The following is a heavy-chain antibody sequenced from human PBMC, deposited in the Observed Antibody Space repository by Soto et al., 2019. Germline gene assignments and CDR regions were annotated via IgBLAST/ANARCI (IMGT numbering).Heavy chain of an antibody. D-gene: IGHD6-13*01. Sequence: SETLSLTCTVSGGSISSYYWSWIRQPPGKGLEWIGYIYYSGSTNYNPSLKSRVTISVDTSKNQFSLKLSSVTAADTAVYYCARHGDSSSWLGRFDPWGQGTLVTVSS. J-gene: IGHJ5*02. CDR2: IYYSGST. CDR1: GGSISSYY. CDR3: ARHGDSSSWLGRFDP. V-gene: IGHV4-59*08.